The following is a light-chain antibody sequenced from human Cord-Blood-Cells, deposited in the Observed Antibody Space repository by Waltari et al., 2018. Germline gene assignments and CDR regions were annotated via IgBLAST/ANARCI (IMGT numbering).Light chain of an antibody. CDR3: AAWDDSLNGVV. V-gene: IGLV1-44*01. CDR1: SSNIGSNT. Sequence: QSVLTQPPSASGTPGQRVTISCSGSSSNIGSNTVNWYLQLPGTAPELLIYSNNQRPSGVPDRFSGSKSGTSASLAISGLQSEDEADYYCAAWDDSLNGVVFGGGTKLTVL. J-gene: IGLJ2*01. CDR2: SNN.